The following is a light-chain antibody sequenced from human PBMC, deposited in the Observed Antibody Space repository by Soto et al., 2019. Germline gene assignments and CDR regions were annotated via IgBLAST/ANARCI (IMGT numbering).Light chain of an antibody. J-gene: IGKJ5*01. CDR1: QSVAGAY. CDR2: EAS. Sequence: DIVMTQSPGTLSLSPGDRATLSCRASQSVAGAYVAWYQQRPGQAPRLLISEASSRATGIPDRFSGSGSGTDFTLTIDRLEPEDFAMYYCQQHGSSPITFGQGTRLENK. CDR3: QQHGSSPIT. V-gene: IGKV3-20*01.